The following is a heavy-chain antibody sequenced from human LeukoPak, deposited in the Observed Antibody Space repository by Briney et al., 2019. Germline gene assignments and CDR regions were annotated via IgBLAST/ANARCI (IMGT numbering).Heavy chain of an antibody. CDR3: ARDSPDYGGKGFDY. V-gene: IGHV3-74*01. CDR1: GFTFSSYW. Sequence: GGSLRLSCAASGFTFSSYWMHWVRQAPGKGLVWVSRISPDGSTTGHADSVKGRFTISRDNSKNSLYLQMNTLRAEDTAIYYCARDSPDYGGKGFDYWGQGTLVTVSS. J-gene: IGHJ4*02. CDR2: ISPDGSTT. D-gene: IGHD4-23*01.